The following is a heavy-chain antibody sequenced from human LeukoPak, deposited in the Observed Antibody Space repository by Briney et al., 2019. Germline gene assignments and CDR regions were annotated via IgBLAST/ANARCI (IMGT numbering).Heavy chain of an antibody. CDR2: ISSSSSYI. D-gene: IGHD3-10*01. J-gene: IGHJ6*02. V-gene: IGHV3-21*01. CDR1: GFTFSSYS. CDR3: ARDQDAAMVRGALLYFHYYYGMDV. Sequence: GGSLRLSCAASGFTFSSYSMNWVRQAPGKGLEWVSYISSSSSYIYYADSVKGRFTISRDNAKNSLYLQMNSLRAEDTAVYYCARDQDAAMVRGALLYFHYYYGMDVWGQGTTVTVSS.